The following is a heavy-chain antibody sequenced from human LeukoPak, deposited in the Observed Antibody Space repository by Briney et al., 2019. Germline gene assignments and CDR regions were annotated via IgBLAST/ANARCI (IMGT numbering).Heavy chain of an antibody. J-gene: IGHJ3*02. Sequence: SETLSLTCTVSGYSISSGYYWGWIRQPPGKGLEWIGSIYHSGSTYCNPSLKSRVTISVDTSKNQFSLKLSSVTAADTAVYYCARLRRSRDAFDIWGQGTMVTVSS. CDR2: IYHSGST. CDR3: ARLRRSRDAFDI. D-gene: IGHD4-23*01. V-gene: IGHV4-38-2*02. CDR1: GYSISSGYY.